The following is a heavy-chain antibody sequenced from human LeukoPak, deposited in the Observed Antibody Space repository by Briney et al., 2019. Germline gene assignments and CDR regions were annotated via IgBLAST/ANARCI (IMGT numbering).Heavy chain of an antibody. V-gene: IGHV3-30*02. CDR2: IRYDGSNK. CDR3: AKVQRYFDWLLWGDAFDI. D-gene: IGHD3-9*01. J-gene: IGHJ3*02. Sequence: GGSLRLSCAASGFTFSSYGMHWVRQAPGKGLEWVAFIRYDGSNKYYADSVKGRFTISRDNSKNTLYLQMNGLRAEDTAVYYCAKVQRYFDWLLWGDAFDIWGQGTMVTVSS. CDR1: GFTFSSYG.